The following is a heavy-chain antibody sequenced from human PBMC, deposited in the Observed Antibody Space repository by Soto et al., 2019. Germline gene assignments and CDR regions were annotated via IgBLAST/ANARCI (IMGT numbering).Heavy chain of an antibody. Sequence: PGGSLRLSCASSGFPVSSYDMHCVRQRPGKGLEWVSAIGVGGETYYPGSVKGRFTISREDARNSVYLQMNSLTAGDTAVYFCAREYCSGDRCTGLYYVDVWGKGTTVTVSS. CDR3: AREYCSGDRCTGLYYVDV. CDR1: GFPVSSYD. J-gene: IGHJ6*04. CDR2: IGVGGET. V-gene: IGHV3-13*01. D-gene: IGHD2-15*01.